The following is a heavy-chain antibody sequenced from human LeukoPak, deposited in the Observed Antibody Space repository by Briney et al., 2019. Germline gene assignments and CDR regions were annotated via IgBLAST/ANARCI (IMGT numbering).Heavy chain of an antibody. J-gene: IGHJ6*02. V-gene: IGHV4-34*01. CDR1: GGSISSYY. CDR3: ASTYKARPRRYYGMDV. Sequence: SETLSLTCTVSGGSISSYYWSWIRQPPGKGLEWIGEINHSGSTNYNPSLKSRVTISVDTSKNQFSLKLSSVTAADTAVYYCASTYKARPRRYYGMDVWGQGTTVTVSS. D-gene: IGHD1-14*01. CDR2: INHSGST.